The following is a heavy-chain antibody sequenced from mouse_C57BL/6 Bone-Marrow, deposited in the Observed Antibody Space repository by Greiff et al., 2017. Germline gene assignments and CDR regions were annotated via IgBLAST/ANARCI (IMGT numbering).Heavy chain of an antibody. D-gene: IGHD1-1*01. V-gene: IGHV5-6*01. CDR3: ARNYGSDWYFDV. J-gene: IGHJ1*03. CDR2: ISSGGSYT. CDR1: GFTFSSYG. Sequence: EVQLVESGGDLVKPGGSLKLSCAASGFTFSSYGMSWVRQTPDKRLEWVATISSGGSYTYYPDSVKGRFTISRDNAKNTLYLQMSSLKSEDTAMYYCARNYGSDWYFDVWGTGTTVTVSS.